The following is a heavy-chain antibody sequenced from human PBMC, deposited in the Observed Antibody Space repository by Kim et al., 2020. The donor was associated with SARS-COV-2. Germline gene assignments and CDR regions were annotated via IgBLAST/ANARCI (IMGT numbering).Heavy chain of an antibody. J-gene: IGHJ6*02. V-gene: IGHV3-9*01. CDR2: ISWNSGSI. CDR1: GFTFDDYA. Sequence: GGSLRLSCAASGFTFDDYAMHWVRQAPGKGLEWVSGISWNSGSIGYADSVKGRFTISRDNAKNSLYLQMNSLRAEDTALYYCAKAGYCGGDCYSSYYYGMDVWGQGTTVTVSS. D-gene: IGHD2-21*02. CDR3: AKAGYCGGDCYSSYYYGMDV.